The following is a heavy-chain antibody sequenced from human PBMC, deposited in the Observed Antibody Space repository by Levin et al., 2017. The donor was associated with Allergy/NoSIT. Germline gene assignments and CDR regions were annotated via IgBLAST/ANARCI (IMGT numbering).Heavy chain of an antibody. V-gene: IGHV4-39*02. CDR3: AREGDYGTDV. CDR2: MYYSGST. CDR1: GGSVNSSGYY. D-gene: IGHD3-16*01. Sequence: GSLRLSCTVSGGSVNSSGYYWAWIRQPPGKGLEWIGTMYYSGSTYYNPSPKSRVTISVDTAKNQFSLKLSSVTAADTAVYYCAREGDYGTDVWGQGTTVIVSS. J-gene: IGHJ6*02.